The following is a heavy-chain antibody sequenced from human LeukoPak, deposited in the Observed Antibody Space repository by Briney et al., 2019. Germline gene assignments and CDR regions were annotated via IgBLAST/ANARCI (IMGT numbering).Heavy chain of an antibody. CDR2: INPNSGGT. V-gene: IGHV1-2*06. D-gene: IGHD3-10*01. J-gene: IGHJ6*03. CDR3: ARGQNGSGSYRPYYYMDV. CDR1: GYTFTGYY. Sequence: ASVKVSYKASGYTFTGYYMHWVRQAPGQGLEWMGRINPNSGGTNYAQKFQGRVTMTRDTSISTAYMELSRLRSDDTAVYYCARGQNGSGSYRPYYYMDVWGKGTTVTVSS.